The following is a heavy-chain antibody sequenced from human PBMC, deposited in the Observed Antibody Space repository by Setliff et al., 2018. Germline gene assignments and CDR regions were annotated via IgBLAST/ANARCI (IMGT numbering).Heavy chain of an antibody. CDR1: GGSISSSSYY. Sequence: SETLSLTCTVSGGSISSSSYYWGWIRQPPGKGLEWIGSIYYSGSTYYNPSLKSRVTISVDTSKNQFSLKLSSVTAADTAVYYCARVKVVGADFDYWGQGTLVTVSS. J-gene: IGHJ4*02. V-gene: IGHV4-39*07. CDR3: ARVKVVGADFDY. D-gene: IGHD1-26*01. CDR2: IYYSGST.